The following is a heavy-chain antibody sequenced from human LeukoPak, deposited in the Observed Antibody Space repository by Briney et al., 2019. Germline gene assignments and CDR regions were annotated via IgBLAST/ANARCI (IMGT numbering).Heavy chain of an antibody. CDR1: GGTFSSYA. J-gene: IGHJ4*02. CDR2: INCYNGNT. V-gene: IGHV1-18*01. Sequence: ASVKVSCKASGGTFSSYAISWVRQAPGQGFEWVGYINCYNGNTKYAQKFQDRVTMTTDTSTSTAYMELRSLTSNDTAVYYCARGGGQRGLAARPVDYWGQGTLVTVSS. D-gene: IGHD6-6*01. CDR3: ARGGGQRGLAARPVDY.